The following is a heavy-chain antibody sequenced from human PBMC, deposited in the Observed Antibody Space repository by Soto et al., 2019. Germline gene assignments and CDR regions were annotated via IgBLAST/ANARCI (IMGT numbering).Heavy chain of an antibody. D-gene: IGHD3-10*02. Sequence: QVQLQESGPGLVKPSETLSLTCTVSGGSISSYYWSWIRQPPGKGLEWIGYIYYSGSTNYNPSLKSLVTISVDTSKNQFSLKLSSVTAADTAVYYCARLFGVFSWGQGTLVTVSS. CDR1: GGSISSYY. CDR3: ARLFGVFS. J-gene: IGHJ5*02. CDR2: IYYSGST. V-gene: IGHV4-59*01.